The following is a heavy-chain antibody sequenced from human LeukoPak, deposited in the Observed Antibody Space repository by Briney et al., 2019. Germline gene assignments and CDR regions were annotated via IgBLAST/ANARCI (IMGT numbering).Heavy chain of an antibody. V-gene: IGHV3-30*18. CDR2: ISYDGSNK. CDR3: ANGEDVVVPAATSGY. D-gene: IGHD2-2*01. J-gene: IGHJ4*02. CDR1: GFTFSSYG. Sequence: GGSLRLSCAASGFTFSSYGMHWVRQAPGKGLEWVAVISYDGSNKYYADFVKGRFTISRDNSKNTLYLQMNSLRAEDTAVYYCANGEDVVVPAATSGYWGQGALVTVSS.